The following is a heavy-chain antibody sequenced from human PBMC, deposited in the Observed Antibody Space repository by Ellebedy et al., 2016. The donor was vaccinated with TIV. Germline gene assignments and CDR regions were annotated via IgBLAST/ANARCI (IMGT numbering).Heavy chain of an antibody. CDR2: IYYSGST. CDR3: ARDCAAPYVRAFDI. J-gene: IGHJ3*02. D-gene: IGHD6-6*01. CDR1: GGSISSGGYY. V-gene: IGHV4-31*03. Sequence: SETLSLTXTVSGGSISSGGYYWSWVRQHPGKGLEWIGYIYYSGSTYYNPSLKSRVTISIDTSENQFSLKLSSVTAADTAVYYCARDCAAPYVRAFDIWGQGTMDTVSS.